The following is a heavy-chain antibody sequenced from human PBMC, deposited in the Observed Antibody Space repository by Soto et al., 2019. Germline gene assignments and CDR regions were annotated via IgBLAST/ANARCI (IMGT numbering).Heavy chain of an antibody. CDR3: AKDTTRYYFGSGP. D-gene: IGHD3-10*01. CDR1: GITFSSHG. CDR2: ISYDGSNK. Sequence: GGSLRLSCAASGITFSSHGMHWVRQAPGKGLEWVAVISYDGSNKYYADSVKGRFTISRDNSKNTLHLQMNSLRAEDTALYYCAKDTTRYYFGSGPWGQGTQVTVSS. V-gene: IGHV3-30*18. J-gene: IGHJ5*02.